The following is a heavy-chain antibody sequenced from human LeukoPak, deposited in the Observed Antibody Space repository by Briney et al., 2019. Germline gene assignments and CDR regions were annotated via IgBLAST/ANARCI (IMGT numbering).Heavy chain of an antibody. CDR2: IIHIYGTA. D-gene: IGHD6-19*01. CDR3: ARDRVDYSSLWGLGGFDI. J-gene: IGHJ3*02. CDR1: GGTFSTYA. V-gene: IGHV1-69*13. Sequence: SVKVSCKASGGTFSTYAISWVRQAPGQGLEWMGGIIHIYGTADYAQKFQGRVTITAGESTTTAYMELSSLKSEDTAVYYRARDRVDYSSLWGLGGFDIWGQGTMVTVSS.